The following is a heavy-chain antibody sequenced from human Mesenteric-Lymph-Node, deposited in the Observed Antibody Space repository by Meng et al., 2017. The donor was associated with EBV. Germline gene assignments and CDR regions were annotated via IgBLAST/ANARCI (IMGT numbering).Heavy chain of an antibody. CDR2: IKTDDSTT. D-gene: IGHD3-3*01. CDR1: GFSFSNYW. Sequence: EVQLEESXGGVVQPGGSLRLSCAASGFSFSNYWMHWVRQAPGKGLVWVARIKTDDSTTYYADSVKGRFTISRDNAKNTLYLQMNSLRAEDTAVYYCARKADFWSGYFDYWGQGTLGTVSS. CDR3: ARKADFWSGYFDY. V-gene: IGHV3-74*01. J-gene: IGHJ4*02.